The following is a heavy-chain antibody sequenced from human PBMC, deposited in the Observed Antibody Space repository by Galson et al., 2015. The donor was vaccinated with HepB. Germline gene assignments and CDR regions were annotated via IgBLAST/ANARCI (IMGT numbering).Heavy chain of an antibody. CDR2: INTDTGNP. Sequence: SVKVSCKASGYTFRNYAMNWVRQAPGQGLEWMGWINTDTGNPTYAQGFTGRFVFSLDTSVSTSYLQISSLKAEDTAVYYCARTDCSGGNCFSGDYYYAMDVWGQGTTVTVSS. J-gene: IGHJ6*02. D-gene: IGHD2-15*01. V-gene: IGHV7-4-1*02. CDR1: GYTFRNYA. CDR3: ARTDCSGGNCFSGDYYYAMDV.